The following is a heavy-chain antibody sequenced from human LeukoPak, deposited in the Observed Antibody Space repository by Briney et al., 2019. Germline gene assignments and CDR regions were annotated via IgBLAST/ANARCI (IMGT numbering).Heavy chain of an antibody. V-gene: IGHV1-2*02. CDR1: GYTFTGHY. CDR3: ARAEDIVVVPAAMGWFDP. J-gene: IGHJ5*02. CDR2: INPNSGGT. Sequence: ASVKVSCKASGYTFTGHYMHWVRQAPGQGLEWMGWINPNSGGTNYVQKFQGRVTMTRDTSISTAYMELSRLRSDDTAVYYCARAEDIVVVPAAMGWFDPWGQGTLVTVSS. D-gene: IGHD2-2*01.